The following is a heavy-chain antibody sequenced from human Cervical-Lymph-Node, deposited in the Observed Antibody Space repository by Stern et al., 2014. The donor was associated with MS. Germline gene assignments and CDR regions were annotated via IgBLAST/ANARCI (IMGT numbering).Heavy chain of an antibody. D-gene: IGHD1-7*01. CDR1: GTSVSTSVSSGDYY. J-gene: IGHJ5*02. Sequence: VHLGESGPGLVMASETLSLTCTVSGTSVSTSVSSGDYYWTWIRQPPGKGMERIGHTFYTGSTNYNPSLESRVTISMVTSKTQFSLRLGSVTAADTAVYFCARGHGGTTNWFDPWGQGTLVTVSS. V-gene: IGHV4-61*08. CDR2: TFYTGST. CDR3: ARGHGGTTNWFDP.